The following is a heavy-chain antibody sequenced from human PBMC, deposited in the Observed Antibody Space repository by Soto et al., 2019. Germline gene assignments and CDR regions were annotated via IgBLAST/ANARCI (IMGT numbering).Heavy chain of an antibody. D-gene: IGHD3-3*01. J-gene: IGHJ1*01. CDR2: IKQDGSEK. CDR1: GFTFSSYW. Sequence: PGGSLILSCATSGFTFSSYWMSWVRQAPGKGLEWVANIKQDGSEKYYVDSVKGRFTISRDNAKNSLYLQMNSLRAEDTAVYYCASFLEWFPRTYFQHWGQGTLVTVSS. V-gene: IGHV3-7*01. CDR3: ASFLEWFPRTYFQH.